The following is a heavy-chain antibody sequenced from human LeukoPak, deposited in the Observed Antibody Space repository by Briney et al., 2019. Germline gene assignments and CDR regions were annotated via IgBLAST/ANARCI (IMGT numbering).Heavy chain of an antibody. V-gene: IGHV3-30*04. CDR2: ISYDGNNK. Sequence: PGRSLRLSCAASGFTFSSYAMHWVRQAPGKGLDWVAVISYDGNNKYYADSVKGRFTISRDNSKNTLYLQMNSLRAEDTAVYYCARPTPSFSSGWYNPYFDYWGQGTLVTASS. J-gene: IGHJ4*02. CDR1: GFTFSSYA. D-gene: IGHD6-19*01. CDR3: ARPTPSFSSGWYNPYFDY.